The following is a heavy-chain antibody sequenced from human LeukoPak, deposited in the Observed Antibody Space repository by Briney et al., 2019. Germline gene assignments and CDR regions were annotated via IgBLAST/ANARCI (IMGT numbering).Heavy chain of an antibody. V-gene: IGHV5-51*01. J-gene: IGHJ4*02. CDR3: ARRAVSRVVSTVEGFDY. D-gene: IGHD2-8*02. CDR2: VYPGDSDT. Sequence: GESLKISCKASGYSFSEYWIAWVRQMPGKGLEWMGIVYPGDSDTRYSPSFQGQVTISADQSTSIASLQWSSLKASDTAMYYCARRAVSRVVSTVEGFDYWAQGTLVTVSS. CDR1: GYSFSEYW.